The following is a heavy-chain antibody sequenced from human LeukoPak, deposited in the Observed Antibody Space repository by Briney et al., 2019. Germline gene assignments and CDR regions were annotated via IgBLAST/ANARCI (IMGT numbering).Heavy chain of an antibody. V-gene: IGHV3-48*04. J-gene: IGHJ3*02. D-gene: IGHD1-26*01. CDR1: GFTFSSYS. CDR3: AREGSSGSDNSNAFDI. CDR2: ISSSSSTI. Sequence: PGGSLRLSCAASGFTFSSYSMNWVRQAPGKGLEWVSYISSSSSTIYYADSVKGRFTISRDNAKNTLFLQMDNLRAEDTAVYYCAREGSSGSDNSNAFDIWGQGTVVTVSS.